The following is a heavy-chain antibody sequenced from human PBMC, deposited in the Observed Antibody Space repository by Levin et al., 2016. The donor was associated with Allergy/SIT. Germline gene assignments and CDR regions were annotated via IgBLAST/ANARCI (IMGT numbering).Heavy chain of an antibody. Sequence: GESLKISCVTSGFNFDTYGMHWVRQAPGKGLQWVAYISFDGSKKHYADFVKGRLTVSRENFKNTLYLRVDSLTSEDTAVYFCALGQTGFGEGHGMDVWGRGTTVTVS. V-gene: IGHV3-30*02. J-gene: IGHJ6*02. CDR1: GFNFDTYG. D-gene: IGHD3-10*01. CDR3: ALGQTGFGEGHGMDV. CDR2: ISFDGSKK.